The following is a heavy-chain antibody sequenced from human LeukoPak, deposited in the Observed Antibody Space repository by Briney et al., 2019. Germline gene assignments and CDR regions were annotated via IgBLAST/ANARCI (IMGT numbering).Heavy chain of an antibody. Sequence: PGGSLRLSCAASGFTFSSYAMHWVRQAPGKGLEWVAVISYDGSNKYYADSVKGRFTISRDNSKNTLYLQMNSLRAEDTAVYYCARDGDYSNSPYYYYYYMDVWGKGTTVTVSS. J-gene: IGHJ6*03. CDR1: GFTFSSYA. CDR2: ISYDGSNK. D-gene: IGHD4-11*01. V-gene: IGHV3-30-3*01. CDR3: ARDGDYSNSPYYYYYYMDV.